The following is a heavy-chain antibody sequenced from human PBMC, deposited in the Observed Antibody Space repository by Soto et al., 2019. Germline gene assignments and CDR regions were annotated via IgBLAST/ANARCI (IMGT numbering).Heavy chain of an antibody. CDR2: ISSSSSYI. CDR3: AREPRGYSYGSYGMDV. CDR1: GFTFSSYS. V-gene: IGHV3-21*01. D-gene: IGHD5-18*01. J-gene: IGHJ6*02. Sequence: PGGSLRLSCAASGFTFSSYSMNRVRQAPGKGLEWVSSISSSSSYIYYADSVKGRFTISRDNAKNSLYLQMNSLRAEDTAVYYCAREPRGYSYGSYGMDVWGQGTTVTVSS.